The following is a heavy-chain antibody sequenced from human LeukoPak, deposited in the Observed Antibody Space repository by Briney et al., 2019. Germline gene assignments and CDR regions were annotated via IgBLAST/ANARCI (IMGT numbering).Heavy chain of an antibody. Sequence: GESLKISCKGSGYSFTSYWIGWERQMPGKGLEWMRIIYPGDSDTRYSPSFQGQVTIAADKSISTAYLQWSSLKASDTAMYYCARSRLTIDYYYYYMDVWGKGTTVTVSS. D-gene: IGHD5-24*01. CDR1: GYSFTSYW. CDR2: IYPGDSDT. J-gene: IGHJ6*03. CDR3: ARSRLTIDYYYYYMDV. V-gene: IGHV5-51*01.